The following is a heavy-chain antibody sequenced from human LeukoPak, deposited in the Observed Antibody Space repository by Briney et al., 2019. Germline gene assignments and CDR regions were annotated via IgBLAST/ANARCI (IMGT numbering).Heavy chain of an antibody. J-gene: IGHJ6*02. CDR2: ISSSGSTT. V-gene: IGHV3-11*01. CDR1: GFTFSDYY. CDR3: ARPQPRGDYYGMDV. Sequence: PGGSLRFSCAASGFTFSDYYMSWIRQAPGKGLEWVSYISSSGSTTYYADSVKGRFTISRDNAKKSLSLLLNSLRAEDTAVYYCARPQPRGDYYGMDVWGQGTTVTVSS.